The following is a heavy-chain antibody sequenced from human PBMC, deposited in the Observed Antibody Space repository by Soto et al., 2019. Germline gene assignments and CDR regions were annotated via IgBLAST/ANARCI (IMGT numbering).Heavy chain of an antibody. V-gene: IGHV3-53*01. Sequence: GGSLRLSCAASGFNVNSDYMNWARQTPGKGLEWVASIYSGETTYYADPVRGRFTISSDKSKNTLYFQLSSLRIEDTAVYYCTRDGRGLGRLSLFEYWGQGVLVTVSS. CDR2: IYSGETT. CDR1: GFNVNSDY. J-gene: IGHJ4*02. CDR3: TRDGRGLGRLSLFEY. D-gene: IGHD2-21*02.